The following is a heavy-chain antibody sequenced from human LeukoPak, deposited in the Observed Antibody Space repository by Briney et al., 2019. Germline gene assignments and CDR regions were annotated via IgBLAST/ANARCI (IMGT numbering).Heavy chain of an antibody. CDR2: TSGSGDET. Sequence: GGSLRLSCAASGFTFSRYSMSWVRQAPGRGLEWVAGTSGSGDETHHSDSVKGRFTISRDNSKNILYLQMNSLRAEDTPVYYCAKAFREFGSSSYSSFDIWGQGTLVTVSS. V-gene: IGHV3-23*01. J-gene: IGHJ3*02. CDR1: GFTFSRYS. CDR3: AKAFREFGSSSYSSFDI. D-gene: IGHD6-13*01.